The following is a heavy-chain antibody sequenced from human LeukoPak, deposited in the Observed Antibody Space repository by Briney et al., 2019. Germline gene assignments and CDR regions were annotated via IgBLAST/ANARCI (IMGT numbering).Heavy chain of an antibody. Sequence: VGSLTLSCEASGFTFSSYAMSWVRQAPGKGLEWVSSISSSSSYIYYADSVKGRFTISRDNAKNSLYLQMNSLRAEDTAVYYCARERASTAMADYWGEGTVVTVSS. D-gene: IGHD5-18*01. CDR3: ARERASTAMADY. CDR2: ISSSSSYI. V-gene: IGHV3-21*06. CDR1: GFTFSSYA. J-gene: IGHJ4*02.